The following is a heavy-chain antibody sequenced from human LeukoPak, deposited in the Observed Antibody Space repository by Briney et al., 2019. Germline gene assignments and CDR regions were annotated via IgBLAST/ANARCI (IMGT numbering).Heavy chain of an antibody. J-gene: IGHJ4*02. D-gene: IGHD3-22*01. Sequence: GGSLRLSCAASGFTFSSYWMSWVRQAPGKGLEWVANINEDGSEKYYVDSVKGRFTISRDNAKNSLYLQMNSLRAEDTAVYYCARDGADDSSGYSLDYWGQGTLVTVSS. CDR1: GFTFSSYW. CDR2: INEDGSEK. CDR3: ARDGADDSSGYSLDY. V-gene: IGHV3-7*01.